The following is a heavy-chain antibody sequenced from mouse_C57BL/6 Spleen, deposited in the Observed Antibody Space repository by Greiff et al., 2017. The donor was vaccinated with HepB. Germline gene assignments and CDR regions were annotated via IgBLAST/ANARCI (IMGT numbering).Heavy chain of an antibody. CDR1: GFSFNTYA. Sequence: EVQLQESGGGLVQPKGSLKLSCAASGFSFNTYAMNWVRQAPGKGLEWVARIRSKSNNYATYYADSVKDRFTISRDDSESMLYLQMNNLKTEDTAMYYCVRQVITSMDYWGQGTSVTVSS. CDR2: IRSKSNNYAT. D-gene: IGHD2-4*01. CDR3: VRQVITSMDY. J-gene: IGHJ4*01. V-gene: IGHV10-1*01.